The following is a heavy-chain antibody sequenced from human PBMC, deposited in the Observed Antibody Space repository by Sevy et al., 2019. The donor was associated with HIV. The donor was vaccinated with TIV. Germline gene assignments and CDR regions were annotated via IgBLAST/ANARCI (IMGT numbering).Heavy chain of an antibody. CDR1: AGFVTSTSYY. D-gene: IGHD2-2*01. Sequence: SDTLSLTCTVSAGFVTSTSYYWAWIRQSPGKGLEWIGSIYNSGSTYYNPSLKSRVTISVHTSKNQFSLKLSSVTAADTAVYYCARRYCSSTSCYVPGYYGMDVWGQGTTVTVSS. J-gene: IGHJ6*02. CDR3: ARRYCSSTSCYVPGYYGMDV. CDR2: IYNSGST. V-gene: IGHV4-39*01.